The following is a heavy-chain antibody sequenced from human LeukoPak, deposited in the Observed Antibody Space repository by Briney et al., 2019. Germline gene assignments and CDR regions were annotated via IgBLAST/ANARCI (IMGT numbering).Heavy chain of an antibody. CDR2: ISGSGGST. CDR1: GFTFSSYA. V-gene: IGHV3-23*01. Sequence: PGGSLRLSCAASGFTFSSYAMSGVRQAPGKGLEWVSAISGSGGSTYYADSVKGRFTISRENSKNTLYLQMNSLRAEDTAVYYCATPLSTVTTTYTLDYWGQGTLVTVSS. D-gene: IGHD4-17*01. CDR3: ATPLSTVTTTYTLDY. J-gene: IGHJ4*02.